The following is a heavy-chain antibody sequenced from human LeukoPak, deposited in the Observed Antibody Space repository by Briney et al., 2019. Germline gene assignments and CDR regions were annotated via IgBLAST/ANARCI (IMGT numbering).Heavy chain of an antibody. Sequence: ASVKVSCKASGNDFSDFYFNWVRQAPGRGLEWVGWINPHSRATHYAQRFRGRVTMEASITTAYMELNSLTSDGTAIYYCVTTSVTHTRDPWGQGTLVTVSS. CDR3: VTTSVTHTRDP. V-gene: IGHV1-2*02. J-gene: IGHJ5*02. CDR1: GNDFSDFY. CDR2: INPHSRAT. D-gene: IGHD5/OR15-5a*01.